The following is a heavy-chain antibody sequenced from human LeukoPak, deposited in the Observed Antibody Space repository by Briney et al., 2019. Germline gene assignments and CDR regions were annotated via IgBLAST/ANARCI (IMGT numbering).Heavy chain of an antibody. D-gene: IGHD3-10*01. CDR1: GYILTELS. CDR3: ATRGIGPDLILSNYYYMDV. J-gene: IGHJ6*03. CDR2: FDPEDGET. Sequence: GASVKVSCKVSGYILTELSMHWVRQAPGKGLEWMGGFDPEDGETLYAQKFQGRVTMTEDTSTDTAYMELSSLRSEDTAVYYCATRGIGPDLILSNYYYMDVWGKGTTVTISS. V-gene: IGHV1-24*01.